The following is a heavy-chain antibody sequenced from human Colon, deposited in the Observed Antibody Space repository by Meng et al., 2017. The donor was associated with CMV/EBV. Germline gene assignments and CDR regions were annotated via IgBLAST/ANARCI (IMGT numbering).Heavy chain of an antibody. CDR3: ATAGGTNFYSYYFDY. V-gene: IGHV1-2*02. CDR2: INPNSGAT. Sequence: SGYTFTDYYLRCVRQATGQGPEWMGWINPNSGATYYTQKFQGRVTLTRDTSINTAYMELSRPISDDTAVYFCATAGGTNFYSYYFDYWGQGTLVTVSS. CDR1: GYTFTDYY. D-gene: IGHD2/OR15-2a*01. J-gene: IGHJ4*02.